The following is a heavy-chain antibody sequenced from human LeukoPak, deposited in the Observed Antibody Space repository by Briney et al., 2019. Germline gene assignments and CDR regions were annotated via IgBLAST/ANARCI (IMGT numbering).Heavy chain of an antibody. V-gene: IGHV3-30*02. J-gene: IGHJ4*02. CDR1: GFTFSSYG. D-gene: IGHD3-22*01. Sequence: SGGSLRLSCAASGFTFSSYGMHWVRQAPGKGLEWVAFIRCDGSNKYYADSVKGRFTISRDNSKNTLYLQMNSLRAEDTAVYYCAKERNYYDSSGYYSVAGGPDYWGQGTLVTVSP. CDR2: IRCDGSNK. CDR3: AKERNYYDSSGYYSVAGGPDY.